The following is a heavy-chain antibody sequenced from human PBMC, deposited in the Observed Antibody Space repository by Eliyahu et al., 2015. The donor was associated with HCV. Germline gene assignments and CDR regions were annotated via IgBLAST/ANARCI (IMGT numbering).Heavy chain of an antibody. CDR2: VFYSGTT. Sequence: QLQLQESGPGLVKSSGTLSLTCTVSGGSISSSSYYWGWIRRPPGKGLEWIGTVFYSGTTYYNPSLKNRVTISVDTSRHQFTLKLNSVTVADTAVYYCARQTDYLWGSYYYWGQGALVTVSS. CDR3: ARQTDYLWGSYYY. J-gene: IGHJ4*01. CDR1: GGSISSSSYY. V-gene: IGHV4-39*01. D-gene: IGHD3-16*01.